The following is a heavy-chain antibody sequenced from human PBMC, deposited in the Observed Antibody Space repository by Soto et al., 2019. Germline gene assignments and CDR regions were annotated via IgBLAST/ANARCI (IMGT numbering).Heavy chain of an antibody. Sequence: QVQLVQSGAEVKKPGSSVKVSCKASGGTFSSYAISWVRQAPGQGLEWMGGIIPIFGTANYAQKFQGRVTFTADESTSTAYMGLSSLRSEATAVYYCAGGGDVVVTAISYFAYWGQGTLVTVSS. CDR1: GGTFSSYA. CDR3: AGGGDVVVTAISYFAY. J-gene: IGHJ4*02. V-gene: IGHV1-69*01. CDR2: IIPIFGTA. D-gene: IGHD2-21*02.